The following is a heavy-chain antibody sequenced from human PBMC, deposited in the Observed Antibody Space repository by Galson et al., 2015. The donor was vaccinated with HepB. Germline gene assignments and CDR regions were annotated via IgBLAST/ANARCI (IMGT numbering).Heavy chain of an antibody. Sequence: SLRLSCAASGFTFSSYAMHWVRQAPGKGLEWVAAMSSEGSSIYYADSVRGRFTISRDNSKNTLYLQMNSLRAKDTAVYYCARAYAPTPDTFDIRGQGTTVTVSS. D-gene: IGHD2-2*01. V-gene: IGHV3-30-3*01. CDR3: ARAYAPTPDTFDI. CDR1: GFTFSSYA. CDR2: MSSEGSSI. J-gene: IGHJ3*02.